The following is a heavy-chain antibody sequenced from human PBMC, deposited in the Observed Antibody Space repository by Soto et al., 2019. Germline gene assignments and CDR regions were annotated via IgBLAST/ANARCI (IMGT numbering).Heavy chain of an antibody. J-gene: IGHJ6*02. Sequence: SVKVSCKASGDTFSSYAISWVRQATGKGLEWMGKIIPTFGRTNYAQKFQGRLTISADDSTSTAYMELSSLLSEDAAVYYCARDPLSSFAMDVWGQGTTVTVSS. CDR2: IIPTFGRT. D-gene: IGHD3-10*02. CDR3: ARDPLSSFAMDV. V-gene: IGHV1-69*13. CDR1: GDTFSSYA.